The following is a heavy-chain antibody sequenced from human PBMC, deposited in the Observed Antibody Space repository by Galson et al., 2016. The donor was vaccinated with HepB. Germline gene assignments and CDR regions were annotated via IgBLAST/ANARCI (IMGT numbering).Heavy chain of an antibody. V-gene: IGHV1-69*13. Sequence: SVKVSCKASGGTFSSYAISWVRQAPGQGLEWMGAIIPIFGTPNYAQKFQDRVTITADESTSTAYMELNSLRSEDTAVYYCARPTEGFYGAFDIWGQGTMVTVSS. CDR1: GGTFSSYA. J-gene: IGHJ3*02. D-gene: IGHD4-17*01. CDR3: ARPTEGFYGAFDI. CDR2: IIPIFGTP.